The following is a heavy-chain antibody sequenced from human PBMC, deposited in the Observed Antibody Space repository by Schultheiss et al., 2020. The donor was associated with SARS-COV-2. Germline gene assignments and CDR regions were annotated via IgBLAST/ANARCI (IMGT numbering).Heavy chain of an antibody. V-gene: IGHV4-38-2*02. J-gene: IGHJ4*02. D-gene: IGHD1-26*01. Sequence: SETLSLTCAVSGYSISSGYYWGWIRQPPGKGLEWIGEINHSGSTNYNPSLKSRVTISVDTSKNQFSLKLSSVTAADTAVYYCARDIVGASHYYFDYWGQGTLVTVSS. CDR2: INHSGST. CDR3: ARDIVGASHYYFDY. CDR1: GYSISSGYY.